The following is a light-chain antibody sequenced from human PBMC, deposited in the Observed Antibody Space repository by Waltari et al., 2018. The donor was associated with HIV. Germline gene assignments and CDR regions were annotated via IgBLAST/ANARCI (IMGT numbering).Light chain of an antibody. J-gene: IGKJ4*01. CDR2: DAS. V-gene: IGKV3-11*01. CDR3: QQRRNWPPLT. Sequence: EIVLTQSPATLSLSPGERATLSCRASQNVSSYLAWYQQKPGQAPSLLIYDASNRATGIPARFGGSGSGTDFTLTISTLEPEDFAVYYCQQRRNWPPLTFGGGTKVEIK. CDR1: QNVSSY.